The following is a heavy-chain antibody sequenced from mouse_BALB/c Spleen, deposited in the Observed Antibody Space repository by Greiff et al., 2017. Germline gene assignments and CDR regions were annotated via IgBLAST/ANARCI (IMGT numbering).Heavy chain of an antibody. CDR3: ARRYYGSRGWYFDV. CDR2: ISNGGGST. V-gene: IGHV5-12-2*01. J-gene: IGHJ1*01. CDR1: GFTFSSYT. D-gene: IGHD1-1*01. Sequence: EVHLVESGGGLVQPGGSLKLSCAASGFTFSSYTMSWVRQTPEKRLEWVAYISNGGGSTYYPDTVKGRFTISRDNAKNTLYLQMSSLKSEDTAMYYCARRYYGSRGWYFDVWGAGTTVTVAS.